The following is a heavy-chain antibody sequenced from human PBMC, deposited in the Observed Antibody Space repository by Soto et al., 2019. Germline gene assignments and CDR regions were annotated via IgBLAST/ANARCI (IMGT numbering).Heavy chain of an antibody. CDR3: ARTDSTQDVWYHTYDI. J-gene: IGHJ3*02. Sequence: GESLKISCKGFYYTFAVYLIGCVRQIPWKGLEWMVVINPRDSDVKYSPPFEGQVTISADKSINTAFLQWRSLKASDTAMYYCARTDSTQDVWYHTYDIWGQGTMVTVSS. CDR2: INPRDSDV. V-gene: IGHV5-51*01. CDR1: YYTFAVYL. D-gene: IGHD3-3*01.